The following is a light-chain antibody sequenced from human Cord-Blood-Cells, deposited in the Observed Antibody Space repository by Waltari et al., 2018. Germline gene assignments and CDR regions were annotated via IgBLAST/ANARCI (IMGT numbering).Light chain of an antibody. CDR2: QAS. Sequence: SYELTQPPSVSVSPGQTASITCSGDKLGDKYACWYQQKPGQSPVLVIYQASKRPSGIPERFAGSNSGKTAPLTISGTQAMDEADYYCQAWDSSTAVFGTGTKVTVL. V-gene: IGLV3-1*01. CDR3: QAWDSSTAV. J-gene: IGLJ1*01. CDR1: KLGDKY.